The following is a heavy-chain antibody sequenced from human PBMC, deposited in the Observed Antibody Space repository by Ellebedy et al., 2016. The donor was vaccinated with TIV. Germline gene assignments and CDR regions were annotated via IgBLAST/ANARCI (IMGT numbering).Heavy chain of an antibody. D-gene: IGHD6-19*01. CDR3: ARTGFTTGWPLDS. J-gene: IGHJ4*02. CDR1: GGSISSSSYS. CDR2: IYHSGST. V-gene: IGHV4-30-2*01. Sequence: MPSETLSLTCTVSGGSISSSSYSWSWIRQPPGEGLEWIGYIYHSGSTYYNPSLKSRVTLSVDRSKNQFSLKLSSVTAADTAVYYCARTGFTTGWPLDSWGQGTLVTVSS.